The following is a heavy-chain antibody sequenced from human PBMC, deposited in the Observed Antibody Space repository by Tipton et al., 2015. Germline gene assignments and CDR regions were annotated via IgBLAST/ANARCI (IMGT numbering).Heavy chain of an antibody. D-gene: IGHD3-16*01. V-gene: IGHV4-39*07. Sequence: LRLSCTVSGGSISSSSYYWGWIRQPPGKGLEWIGSIYYSGSTYYNPSLKSRVTISVDTSKNQFSLRLSSVTAADTAVYYCARYRMGVDYWGQGTLVTVSS. CDR3: ARYRMGVDY. CDR2: IYYSGST. J-gene: IGHJ4*02. CDR1: GGSISSSSYY.